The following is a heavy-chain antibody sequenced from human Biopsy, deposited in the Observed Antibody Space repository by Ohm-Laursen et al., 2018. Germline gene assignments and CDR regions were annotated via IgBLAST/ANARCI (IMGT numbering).Heavy chain of an antibody. CDR1: GYSVTELS. CDR3: AADINVWNVNY. D-gene: IGHD1-1*01. CDR2: FAPENGRI. V-gene: IGHV1-24*01. J-gene: IGHJ4*02. Sequence: GASVKVSCKVSGYSVTELSMHWVRQAPGQGLEWMGGFAPENGRIVYSQKFQGRVTMTEDTSTNTAYMEVWRLRSDDTAVYYCAADINVWNVNYWGQGTLVSVSS.